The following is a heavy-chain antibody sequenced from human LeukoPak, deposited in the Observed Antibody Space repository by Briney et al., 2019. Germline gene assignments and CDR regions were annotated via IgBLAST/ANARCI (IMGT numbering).Heavy chain of an antibody. CDR1: GYTFTGYY. V-gene: IGHV1-2*02. D-gene: IGHD2-2*01. Sequence: ASVKVSCKASGYTFTGYYMHWVRQAPGQGLEWMGWINPNSGGTNYAQKFQGRVTMTRDTSISTAYMELSSLRSEDTAVYYCARVGVGYCSSTSCSNYYYYYMDVWGKGTTVTISS. CDR2: INPNSGGT. J-gene: IGHJ6*03. CDR3: ARVGVGYCSSTSCSNYYYYYMDV.